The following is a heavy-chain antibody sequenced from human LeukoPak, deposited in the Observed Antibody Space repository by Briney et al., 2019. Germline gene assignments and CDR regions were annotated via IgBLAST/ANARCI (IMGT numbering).Heavy chain of an antibody. D-gene: IGHD3-10*01. Sequence: GRSLRLSCAASGFAFSSYDMHWVRQAPGKGLEWVAVISYDGSNKYYADSVKGRFTISRDNSKNTLYLQMNSLRAEDTAVYYCAKVGPPWFGPDSNWFDPWGQGTLVTVSS. J-gene: IGHJ5*02. CDR3: AKVGPPWFGPDSNWFDP. CDR2: ISYDGSNK. CDR1: GFAFSSYD. V-gene: IGHV3-30*18.